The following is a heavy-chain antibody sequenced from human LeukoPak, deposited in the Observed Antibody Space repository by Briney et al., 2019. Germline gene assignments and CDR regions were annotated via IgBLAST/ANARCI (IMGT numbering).Heavy chain of an antibody. Sequence: GGSLRLSCAASGFTFSNYWMHWVRQAPGKGLVWVSRINSDGSSTNYADSVKGRLTVSRDNAKNTLYLQMNSLRAEDTAVYYCARRDGDNDRGFDYWGQGTLVIVSS. D-gene: IGHD4-23*01. CDR1: GFTFSNYW. J-gene: IGHJ4*02. V-gene: IGHV3-74*01. CDR2: INSDGSST. CDR3: ARRDGDNDRGFDY.